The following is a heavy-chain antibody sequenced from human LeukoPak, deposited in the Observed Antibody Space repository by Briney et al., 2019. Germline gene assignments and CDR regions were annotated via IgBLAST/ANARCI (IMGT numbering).Heavy chain of an antibody. CDR3: ARERYYYDSSGYVDY. CDR1: GGSSSGYY. CDR2: IYYSGST. J-gene: IGHJ4*02. V-gene: IGHV4-30-4*08. Sequence: PSETLSLTCAVYGGSSSGYYWSWIRQPPGKGLEWIGYIYYSGSTYYNPSLKSRVTISVDTSKNQFSLKLSSVTAADTAVYYCARERYYYDSSGYVDYWGQGTLVTVSS. D-gene: IGHD3-22*01.